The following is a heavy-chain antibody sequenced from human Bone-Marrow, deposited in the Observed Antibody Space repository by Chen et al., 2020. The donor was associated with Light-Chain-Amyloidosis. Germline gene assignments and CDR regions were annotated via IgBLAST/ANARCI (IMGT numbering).Heavy chain of an antibody. V-gene: IGHV3-74*01. CDR1: GFTFSDYW. Sequence: EVQLVESGGGLVQPGGSLRLFCVASGFTFSDYWVHWVRQAPGKGLVWVSHIHGDASGVSYADSVKGRFTISRDNARNTLYLQMNSLRAEDTAVYFCVRDLNEPFTGLYKGWFDSWGRGTQVTVSS. CDR2: IHGDASGV. CDR3: VRDLNEPFTGLYKGWFDS. D-gene: IGHD1-1*01. J-gene: IGHJ5*01.